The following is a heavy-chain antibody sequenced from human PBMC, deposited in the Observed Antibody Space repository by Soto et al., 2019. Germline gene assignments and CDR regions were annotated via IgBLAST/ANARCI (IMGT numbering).Heavy chain of an antibody. D-gene: IGHD2-2*01. CDR1: GGSFSGYY. CDR2: INHSGST. V-gene: IGHV4-34*01. J-gene: IGHJ4*02. CDR3: ARAPQYCSSTSCSPFDY. Sequence: QVQLQQWGAGLLKPSETLSLTCAVYGGSFSGYYWSWIRQPPGKGLEWIGEINHSGSTNYNPSLKSRVTISVDTSKNQFSLKLSSVTAADTAVYYCARAPQYCSSTSCSPFDYWGQGTLVTVSS.